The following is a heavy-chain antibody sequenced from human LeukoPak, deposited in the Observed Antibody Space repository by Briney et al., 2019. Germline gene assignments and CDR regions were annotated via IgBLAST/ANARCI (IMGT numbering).Heavy chain of an antibody. V-gene: IGHV7-4-1*02. CDR1: GYTFTTYA. Sequence: ASVKVSCKASGYTFTTYAMNWVRQAPGQGLEWMGWINTNTGNPTYAQGFTGRFVFSLDTSVSTAYLQISSLKAEDTAVYYCATSPGIAAPSGYYFDHWGQGTLVTVSS. CDR2: INTNTGNP. J-gene: IGHJ4*02. CDR3: ATSPGIAAPSGYYFDH. D-gene: IGHD6-13*01.